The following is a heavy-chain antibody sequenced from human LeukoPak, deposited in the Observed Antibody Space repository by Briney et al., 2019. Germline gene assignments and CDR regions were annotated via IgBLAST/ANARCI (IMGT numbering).Heavy chain of an antibody. Sequence: PSETLSLTCAVNSGSFNYYYWSWIRQPPGKGLEWIWEINDSGSTNYNPSLKGRVTISVDKSRKRFSLKFASVTAADTAVYYCARGRKISTGSRYYYYGMDVWGQGTTVTVSS. CDR1: SGSFNYYY. J-gene: IGHJ6*02. D-gene: IGHD3-9*01. CDR3: ARGRKISTGSRYYYYGMDV. CDR2: INDSGST. V-gene: IGHV4-34*01.